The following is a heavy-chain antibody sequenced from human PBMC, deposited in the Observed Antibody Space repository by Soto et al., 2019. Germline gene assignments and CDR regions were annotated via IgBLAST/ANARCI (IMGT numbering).Heavy chain of an antibody. CDR3: ARLRAGYCSGGSCYYFDY. V-gene: IGHV4-59*08. CDR2: IYYSGST. Sequence: SETLSLTCTVSGGSISSYYLSWIRQPPGKGLEWIGYIYYSGSTNYNPSLKSRVTISVDTSKNQFSLKLSSVTAADTAVYYCARLRAGYCSGGSCYYFDYWGQGTLVTVSS. J-gene: IGHJ4*02. D-gene: IGHD2-15*01. CDR1: GGSISSYY.